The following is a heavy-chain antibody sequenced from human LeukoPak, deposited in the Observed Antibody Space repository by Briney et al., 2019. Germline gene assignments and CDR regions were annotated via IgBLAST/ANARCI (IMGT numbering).Heavy chain of an antibody. V-gene: IGHV3-15*07. CDR2: IKTRSDGGTT. CDR3: ATGGYDFSY. CDR1: GFTFYNTW. D-gene: IGHD5-12*01. J-gene: IGHJ4*02. Sequence: GGSLRLSCTVSGFTFYNTWMNWVRRAPGKGPEWVGRIKTRSDGGTTDYAAPIKGRFTISRDDSKNTLFLQMNSLKTEDTAVYYCATGGYDFSYWGQGTLVTVSS.